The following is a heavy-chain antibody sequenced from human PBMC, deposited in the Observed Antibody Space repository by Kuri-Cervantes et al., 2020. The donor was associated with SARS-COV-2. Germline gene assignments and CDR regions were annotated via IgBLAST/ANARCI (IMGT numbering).Heavy chain of an antibody. J-gene: IGHJ4*02. D-gene: IGHD5/OR15-5a*01. V-gene: IGHV1-2*02. CDR2: INPKSGGT. CDR3: ARDMGRWRRGRRSRLLNY. Sequence: ASVKVSCKASGYTFTSSGIIWVRQAPGQGLEWRGWINPKSGGTNYAQKFQGRVTMTRDTSISTAYMELSRLRSDDTAVYYCARDMGRWRRGRRSRLLNYWGQGTLVTVSS. CDR1: GYTFTSSG.